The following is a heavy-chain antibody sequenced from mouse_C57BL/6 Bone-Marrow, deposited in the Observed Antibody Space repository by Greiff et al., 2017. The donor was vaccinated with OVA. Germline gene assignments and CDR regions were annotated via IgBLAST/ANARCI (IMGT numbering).Heavy chain of an antibody. J-gene: IGHJ2*01. D-gene: IGHD2-5*01. Sequence: QVQLQQPGAELVMPGASVKLSCKASGYTFTSSWMHWVKQRPGQGLAWIGEIDPSDSYTNYNQKFKGKSTLTVDKSSSTAYMQLSSLTSEDSAVYYCARDSNYLFDYWGQGTTLTVSS. CDR1: GYTFTSSW. V-gene: IGHV1-69*01. CDR3: ARDSNYLFDY. CDR2: IDPSDSYT.